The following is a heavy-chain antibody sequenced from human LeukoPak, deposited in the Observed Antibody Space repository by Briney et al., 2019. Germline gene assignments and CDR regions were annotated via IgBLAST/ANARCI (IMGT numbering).Heavy chain of an antibody. D-gene: IGHD2-2*01. CDR3: TKGGFPRSSSFGY. Sequence: GGSLRLSCAASGFTFSSYGMHWVRQAPGKGLEWVAVISYDGSNKYYADSVKGRFTISRDNSKNKVYLEMNNLRAEDTAVYFCTKGGFPRSSSFGYWGQGTQVTVSS. V-gene: IGHV3-30*12. CDR1: GFTFSSYG. CDR2: ISYDGSNK. J-gene: IGHJ4*02.